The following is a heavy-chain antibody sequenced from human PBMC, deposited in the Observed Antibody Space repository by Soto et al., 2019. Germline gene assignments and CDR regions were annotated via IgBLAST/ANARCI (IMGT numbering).Heavy chain of an antibody. V-gene: IGHV1-3*05. J-gene: IGHJ4*02. Sequence: QVQLVQSGAEEKKPGASVKVSCKASGYTFTSYAMHWVRQAPGQSLEWMGWINAGNGNTKYSQKFQGRVTITRDTSASTAYMELSSLRSEDTAVYYCAGSFVVVTALDYWGQGTLVTVSS. CDR1: GYTFTSYA. CDR2: INAGNGNT. D-gene: IGHD2-21*02. CDR3: AGSFVVVTALDY.